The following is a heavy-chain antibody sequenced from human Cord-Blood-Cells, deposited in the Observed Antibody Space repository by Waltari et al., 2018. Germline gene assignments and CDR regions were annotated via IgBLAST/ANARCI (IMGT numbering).Heavy chain of an antibody. CDR3: ARGSASDMDV. J-gene: IGHJ6*03. CDR2: IYYSGST. CDR1: GGSISSSSYY. Sequence: QLQLQESGPGLVKPSETLSLTCTVPGGSISSSSYYWGWIRQPPGKGLEWIGSIYYSGSTYYNPSLKSRVTISVDTSKSQFSLKLSSVTAADTAVYYCARGSASDMDVWGKGTTVTVSS. V-gene: IGHV4-39*01.